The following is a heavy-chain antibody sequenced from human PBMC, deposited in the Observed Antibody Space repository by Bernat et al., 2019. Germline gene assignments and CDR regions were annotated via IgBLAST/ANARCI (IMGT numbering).Heavy chain of an antibody. D-gene: IGHD3-9*01. CDR1: GFTFSSYG. CDR3: AGSFGQDYDSATGCFDN. Sequence: QVQLVESGGGVVQPGRSLRLSCAASGFTFSSYGMHWVRQAPGKGLEWVAVIWYDGSNKYYADSVKGRFTISRDNSKNTLYLQMNSLRAEDTAVYYWAGSFGQDYDSATGCFDNGGQGTLVTVSS. CDR2: IWYDGSNK. V-gene: IGHV3-33*01. J-gene: IGHJ4*02.